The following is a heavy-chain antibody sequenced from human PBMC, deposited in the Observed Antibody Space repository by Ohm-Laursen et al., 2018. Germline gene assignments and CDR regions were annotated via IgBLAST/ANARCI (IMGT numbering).Heavy chain of an antibody. V-gene: IGHV4-4*07. CDR1: GGSISTNS. Sequence: TLSLTCIVSGGSISTNSWNWIRQPAGKGLEWIGHIYTSGSTSHNPSLEGRVTLSVDTSKNQFSLRLTSVTATDTAIYYCARRDSVTWYFDVWGRGTLVTVSP. CDR2: IYTSGST. D-gene: IGHD2-21*01. J-gene: IGHJ2*01. CDR3: ARRDSVTWYFDV.